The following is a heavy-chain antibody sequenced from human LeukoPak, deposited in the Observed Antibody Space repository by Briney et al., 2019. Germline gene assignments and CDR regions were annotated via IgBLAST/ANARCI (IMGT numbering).Heavy chain of an antibody. J-gene: IGHJ4*02. CDR2: ISGSGGST. CDR1: GFTFSSYA. D-gene: IGHD6-13*01. V-gene: IGHV3-23*01. CDR3: AKDDSGGSSWPLDY. Sequence: GGSLRLSCAASGFTFSSYAMSWVRQAPGKGLEWVSAISGSGGSTYYADSVKGRFTISRDNSKNTLYLQMNSLRAEDTAVYYCAKDDSGGSSWPLDYWGQGTLVTVSS.